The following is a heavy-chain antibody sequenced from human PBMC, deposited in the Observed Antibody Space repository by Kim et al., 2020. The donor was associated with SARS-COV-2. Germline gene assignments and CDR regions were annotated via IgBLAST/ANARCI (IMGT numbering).Heavy chain of an antibody. Sequence: GESLKISCKGSGYSFTSYWIGWERQMPGKGLEWMGIIYPGDSDTTYSPSFQGQVTISADKSISTAYLQWSSLKASDTAMYYCARHDPYSGSYSDAFDIWGQGTMVTVSS. CDR3: ARHDPYSGSYSDAFDI. V-gene: IGHV5-51*01. CDR1: GYSFTSYW. J-gene: IGHJ3*02. CDR2: IYPGDSDT. D-gene: IGHD1-26*01.